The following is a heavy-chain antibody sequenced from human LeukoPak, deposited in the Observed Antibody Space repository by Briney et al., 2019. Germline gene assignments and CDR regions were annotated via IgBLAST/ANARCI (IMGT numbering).Heavy chain of an antibody. CDR2: IYYSGST. V-gene: IGHV4-30-4*01. J-gene: IGHJ6*02. CDR1: GGSISSGDYY. CDR3: SGSYYYYGMDV. D-gene: IGHD3-10*01. Sequence: PSETLSLTCTVSGGSISSGDYYWSWMRQPPGKGLEWIGYIYYSGSTYYNPSLKSRVTISVDTSKNQFSLKLSSVTAADTAVYYCSGSYYYYGMDVWGQGTTVTVSS.